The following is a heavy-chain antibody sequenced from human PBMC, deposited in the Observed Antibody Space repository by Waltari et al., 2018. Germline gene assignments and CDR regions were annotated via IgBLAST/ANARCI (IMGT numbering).Heavy chain of an antibody. CDR1: GFTFSDHH. CDR3: SYSGSYKHFQD. Sequence: EVQLVESGGGLVQPGGSLRLSCAASGFTFSDHHMDWVRQAPGKGLEWVGRVRDKAKRYTTEYAASVKGRFTISRDDLKNSLFLQMNSLKTEDTAVYYCSYSGSYKHFQDWGQGTLVTVSS. V-gene: IGHV3-72*01. J-gene: IGHJ1*01. CDR2: VRDKAKRYTT. D-gene: IGHD1-26*01.